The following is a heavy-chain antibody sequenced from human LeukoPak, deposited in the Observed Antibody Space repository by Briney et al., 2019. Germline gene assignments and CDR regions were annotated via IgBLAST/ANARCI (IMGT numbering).Heavy chain of an antibody. J-gene: IGHJ4*02. CDR3: AREGRFLEWFYFDY. V-gene: IGHV4-61*02. Sequence: KPSQTLSLTCTVSGGSISSDSYYWTWLRQPAGKGLDRIGRIYTSGSTNYNPSLRSRVTMSLDTSKNHFSLKLSSVTAADTAVYYCAREGRFLEWFYFDYWGQGTLVTVSS. CDR2: IYTSGST. CDR1: GGSISSDSYY. D-gene: IGHD3-3*01.